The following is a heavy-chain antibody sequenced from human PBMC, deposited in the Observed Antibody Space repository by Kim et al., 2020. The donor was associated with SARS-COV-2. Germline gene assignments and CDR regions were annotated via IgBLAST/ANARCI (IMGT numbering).Heavy chain of an antibody. Sequence: KYNPSRTGRVTMSVDTSQNQFSLKLSCVTAADTAIYYCARRDSSTSWYFDLWGRATLVTVSS. V-gene: IGHV4-61*07. D-gene: IGHD3-22*01. CDR3: ARRDSSTSWYFDL. J-gene: IGHJ2*01.